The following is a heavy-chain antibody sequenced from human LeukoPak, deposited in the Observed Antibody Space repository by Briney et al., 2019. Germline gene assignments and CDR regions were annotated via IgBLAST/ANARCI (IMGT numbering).Heavy chain of an antibody. V-gene: IGHV4-39*01. CDR3: ARHGVSAAGSWNWFDP. D-gene: IGHD6-13*01. J-gene: IGHJ5*02. Sequence: SETLSLTCTVSGGSIGSSSYYWAWIRQPPGKGLEWVGSVYYSGSTYSNPSHKSRVTISVDTSKNQFSLKLSSVTAADTAVYYCARHGVSAAGSWNWFDPWGQGTLVTVSS. CDR1: GGSIGSSSYY. CDR2: VYYSGST.